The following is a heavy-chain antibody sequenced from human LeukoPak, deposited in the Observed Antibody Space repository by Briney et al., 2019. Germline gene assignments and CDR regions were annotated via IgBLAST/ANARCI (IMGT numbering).Heavy chain of an antibody. J-gene: IGHJ3*02. V-gene: IGHV1-24*01. D-gene: IGHD3-3*01. CDR1: GYTLAELS. CDR3: ATSAPGGTIFGVVTDPFDI. Sequence: ASVKVSCKVSGYTLAELSMHWVRQAPGKGLEWMGGFDPEDGETIYAQKFQGRVTMTEDTSTDTAYMELSSLRSEDTAVYYCATSAPGGTIFGVVTDPFDIWGQGTMVTVSS. CDR2: FDPEDGET.